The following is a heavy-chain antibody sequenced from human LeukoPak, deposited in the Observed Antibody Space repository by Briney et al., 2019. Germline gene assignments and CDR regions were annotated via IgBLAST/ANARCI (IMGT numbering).Heavy chain of an antibody. J-gene: IGHJ4*02. CDR2: IYSGGST. D-gene: IGHD6-13*01. Sequence: PGGSLRLSCAASGFTFSSNWMHWVRQAPGKGLEWVSVIYSGGSTYYADSVKGRFTISRDNSKNTLYLQMNSLRAEDTAVYYCARDGYSSSWYSFDYWGQGTLVTVSS. CDR3: ARDGYSSSWYSFDY. V-gene: IGHV3-53*01. CDR1: GFTFSSNW.